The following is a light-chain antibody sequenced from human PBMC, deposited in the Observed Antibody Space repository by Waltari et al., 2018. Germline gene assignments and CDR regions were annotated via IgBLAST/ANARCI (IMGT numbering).Light chain of an antibody. Sequence: QFALTQPASVSESPGQSITISCTGTSSDVGGYNYVSWYQQHIGKAPKLMIYDVSKRPSGVSNRFSGSKSGNTASLTISGLQAEDEADYYCSSYTSSSTWVFGGGTKLTVL. V-gene: IGLV2-14*01. CDR1: SSDVGGYNY. J-gene: IGLJ3*02. CDR3: SSYTSSSTWV. CDR2: DVS.